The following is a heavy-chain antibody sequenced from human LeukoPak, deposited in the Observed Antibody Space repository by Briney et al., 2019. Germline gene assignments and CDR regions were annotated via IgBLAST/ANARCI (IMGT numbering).Heavy chain of an antibody. CDR1: GYTLTELS. CDR2: FDPEDGET. CDR3: VRDILSGFSRYDY. Sequence: ASVKVSCKVSGYTLTELSMHWVRQAPGKGLEWMGGFDPEDGETIYAQKFQGRVTITRDTSASTAYMDLSSLRSEDTAIYYCVRDILSGFSRYDYWGQGTLVTVSS. J-gene: IGHJ4*02. V-gene: IGHV1-24*01. D-gene: IGHD3-9*01.